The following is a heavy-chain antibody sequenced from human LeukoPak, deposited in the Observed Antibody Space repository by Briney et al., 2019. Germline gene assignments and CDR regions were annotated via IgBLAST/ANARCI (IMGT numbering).Heavy chain of an antibody. V-gene: IGHV4-34*01. J-gene: IGHJ4*02. CDR2: INHSGST. D-gene: IGHD3-10*02. CDR3: ARHPLRTGDFDY. Sequence: SETLSLTCAVYGGSFSGYYWSWIRQPPGKGLEWIGEINHSGSTNHNPSLKSRVTISVDTSKNQFSLKLSSVTAADTAVYYCARHPLRTGDFDYWGQGTLVTVSS. CDR1: GGSFSGYY.